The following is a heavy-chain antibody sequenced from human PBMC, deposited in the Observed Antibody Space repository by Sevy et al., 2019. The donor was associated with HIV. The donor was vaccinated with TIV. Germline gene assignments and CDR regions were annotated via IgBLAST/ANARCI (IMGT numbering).Heavy chain of an antibody. J-gene: IGHJ5*02. Sequence: GGSLRLSCADSGFTFGTYAMSWVRQAPGKGLEWVSAISDSGGRTYYADSVEGRFTISRDNSQNTLYLQMNGLRAEDTALYYSARHYGSGTYYNLFIAWGQGTLVTISS. CDR1: GFTFGTYA. V-gene: IGHV3-23*01. D-gene: IGHD3-10*01. CDR2: ISDSGGRT. CDR3: ARHYGSGTYYNLFIA.